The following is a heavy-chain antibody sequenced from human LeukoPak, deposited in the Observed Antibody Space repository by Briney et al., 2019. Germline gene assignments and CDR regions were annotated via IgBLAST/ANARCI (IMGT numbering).Heavy chain of an antibody. CDR2: INHSGST. V-gene: IGHV4-34*01. CDR3: ARRPRLFLNP. CDR1: GGSMSSYY. J-gene: IGHJ5*02. Sequence: KPSETLSLTCTVSGGSMSSYYWSWIRQPPGKGLEWIGEINHSGSTNYNPSLKSRVTISVDTSKNQFSLKLSSVTAADTAVYYCARRPRLFLNPWGQGTLVTVSS. D-gene: IGHD4/OR15-4a*01.